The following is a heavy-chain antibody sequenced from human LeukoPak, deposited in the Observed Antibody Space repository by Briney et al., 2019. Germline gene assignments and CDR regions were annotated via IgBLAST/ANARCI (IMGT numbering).Heavy chain of an antibody. CDR1: GFTFSSYG. CDR3: AKVASIAAAGEFGS. D-gene: IGHD6-13*01. V-gene: IGHV3-30*02. Sequence: GGSLRLSCAASGFTFSSYGMHWVRQAPGKGLEWVAFIRYDGSGKYYGDSVKGRFTISRDISKNTLHLQMNSLRAEDTAVYYCAKVASIAAAGEFGSWGQGTLVTVSS. J-gene: IGHJ4*02. CDR2: IRYDGSGK.